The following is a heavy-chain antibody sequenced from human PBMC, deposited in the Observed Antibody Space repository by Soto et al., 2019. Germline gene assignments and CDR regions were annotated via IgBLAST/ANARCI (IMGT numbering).Heavy chain of an antibody. CDR2: IYHSGSA. CDR1: GDSINSRNW. D-gene: IGHD4-17*01. V-gene: IGHV4-4*02. CDR3: ARGDAPTVTTINYFDP. Sequence: QVQLQESGAGLVKPSGTLSLTCAVSGDSINSRNWWTWVRQSPGKGLEWIGEIYHSGSANYNPSLKSRVTMSVDKSKNHFSLNLTSVTAADTAVYYCARGDAPTVTTINYFDPWGQGLLVTVSS. J-gene: IGHJ5*02.